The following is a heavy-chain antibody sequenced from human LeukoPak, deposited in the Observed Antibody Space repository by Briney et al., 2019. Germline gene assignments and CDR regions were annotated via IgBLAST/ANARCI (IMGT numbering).Heavy chain of an antibody. CDR2: ISSSSNYI. Sequence: GGSLRLSCAASGFTFSSYSMNWVRQAPGKGLEWVSSISSSSNYIYYADSVKGRFTISRDNSKNTLYLQMNSLRPEDTAVYYCARGLAYYYDSTAYFLDYWGQGTLVTVSS. D-gene: IGHD3-22*01. CDR3: ARGLAYYYDSTAYFLDY. J-gene: IGHJ4*02. V-gene: IGHV3-21*01. CDR1: GFTFSSYS.